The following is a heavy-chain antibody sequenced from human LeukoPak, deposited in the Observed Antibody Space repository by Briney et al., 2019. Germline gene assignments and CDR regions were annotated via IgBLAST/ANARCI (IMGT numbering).Heavy chain of an antibody. CDR1: GFTFSSYG. V-gene: IGHV3-30*02. D-gene: IGHD1-26*01. CDR3: AKDRGNYYVGAFDI. CDR2: IRYDGSNK. Sequence: GGSLGLSCAASGFTFSSYGMHWVRQAPGKGLEWVAFIRYDGSNKYYADSVKGRFTISRDNSKNTLYLQMNSLRAEDTAVYYCAKDRGNYYVGAFDIWGQGTMVTVSS. J-gene: IGHJ3*02.